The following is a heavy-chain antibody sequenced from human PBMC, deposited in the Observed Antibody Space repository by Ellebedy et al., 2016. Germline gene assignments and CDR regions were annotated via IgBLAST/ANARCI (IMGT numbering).Heavy chain of an antibody. V-gene: IGHV4-59*01. D-gene: IGHD2-21*02. CDR2: IYYTGTT. CDR3: ARAPTAIFAHFYYYYYYMDV. Sequence: GSLRLSCIVSGGSISRYYWSWIRQPPGRGLEWIGNIYYTGTTNYNPSLQSRVTISLDTSKNQFSLRLTSVTAADTAVYYCARAPTAIFAHFYYYYYYMDVWGKGTTVTVSS. J-gene: IGHJ6*03. CDR1: GGSISRYY.